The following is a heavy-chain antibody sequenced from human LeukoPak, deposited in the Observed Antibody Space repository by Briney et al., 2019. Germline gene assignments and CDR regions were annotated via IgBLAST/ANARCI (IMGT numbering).Heavy chain of an antibody. Sequence: PGGSLRLSCAASGFAFTRYGMHWVRQAPGKGLEWVSVIYSGGSTHYADSVKGRFTISRDNSKNTLYLQMNSLRAEDTAVYYCARDLLEWYFDYWGQGTLVTVSS. D-gene: IGHD3-3*01. CDR3: ARDLLEWYFDY. J-gene: IGHJ4*02. CDR1: GFAFTRYG. CDR2: IYSGGST. V-gene: IGHV3-66*01.